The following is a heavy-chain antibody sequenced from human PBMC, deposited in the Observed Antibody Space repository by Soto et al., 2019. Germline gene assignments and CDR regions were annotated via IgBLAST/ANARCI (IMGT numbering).Heavy chain of an antibody. CDR3: AAELGFGKLSVV. V-gene: IGHV1-69*01. CDR2: IIPLFGTT. J-gene: IGHJ6*02. D-gene: IGHD3-10*01. CDR1: GDTFKNCV. Sequence: QVQVVQSGVEVRRPGSSVKVSCKASGDTFKNCVISWVRQAPGQGLEWMVGIIPLFGTTDFAQRFQGRLTITTDESTNTAYMELSRLRSEDKATYYCAAELGFGKLSVVWGQGTTVIVSS.